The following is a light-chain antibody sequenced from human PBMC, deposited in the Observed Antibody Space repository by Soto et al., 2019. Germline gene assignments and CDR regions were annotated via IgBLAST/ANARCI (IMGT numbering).Light chain of an antibody. CDR2: GNS. CDR1: SSNIGTHYD. J-gene: IGLJ3*02. CDR3: QSYDSSLSGWL. V-gene: IGLV1-40*01. Sequence: QSALTQPPSVSGAPGQRVTISCTGSSSNIGTHYDVHWYQHLPGTAPKLLIYGNSNRPSGVPDRFSGSKSGTSASLAITGLLAEDEADYYCQSYDSSLSGWLFGGGTKVTVL.